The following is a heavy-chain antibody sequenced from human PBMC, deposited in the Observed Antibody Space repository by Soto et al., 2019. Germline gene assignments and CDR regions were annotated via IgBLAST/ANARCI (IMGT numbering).Heavy chain of an antibody. V-gene: IGHV3-23*01. Sequence: LRLSCAASGFTFSSYAMSWVRQSPRKWLEWVAAIGGTDGKTYYADSVKGRFTISRDNSEKTLYLQMSRLRAEDTAVYFCAKGMFSSSPAAAGSFDYWGQGALVTSPQ. CDR2: IGGTDGKT. J-gene: IGHJ4*02. CDR3: AKGMFSSSPAAAGSFDY. CDR1: GFTFSSYA. D-gene: IGHD3-10*01.